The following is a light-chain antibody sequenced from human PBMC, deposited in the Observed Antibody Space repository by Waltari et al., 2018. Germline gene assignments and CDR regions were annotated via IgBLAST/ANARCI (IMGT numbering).Light chain of an antibody. CDR1: SRDRGGYNY. CDR3: SSFTSSTTGI. V-gene: IGLV2-14*03. J-gene: IGLJ2*01. Sequence: SALTQPDSVSGSPGHSITISCSRISRDRGGYNYVSWYQQHPGEAPKLIIYDVTNRPSGVSDRFSGSKSGSSASLTISGLQPEDEADYYCSSFTSSTTGIFGGGTKLTVL. CDR2: DVT.